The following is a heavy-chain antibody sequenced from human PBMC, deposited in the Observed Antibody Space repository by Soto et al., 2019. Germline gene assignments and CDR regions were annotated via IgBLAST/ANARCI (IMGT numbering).Heavy chain of an antibody. J-gene: IGHJ6*02. CDR2: IKQDGSEK. CDR1: GFTFSTYW. Sequence: LRLSCAASGFTFSTYWMNWVRQAPGKGLEWVANIKQDGSEKYYVDSVKGRFAISRDNAKDSLFLQMNNLRAEDTAVYYCVRDWSTFWGMDVWGQGTTVTVSS. V-gene: IGHV3-7*01. CDR3: VRDWSTFWGMDV.